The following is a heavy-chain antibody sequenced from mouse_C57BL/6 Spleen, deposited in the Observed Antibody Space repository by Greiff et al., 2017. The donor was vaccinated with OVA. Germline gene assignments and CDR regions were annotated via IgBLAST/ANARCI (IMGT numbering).Heavy chain of an antibody. J-gene: IGHJ4*01. CDR3: ARGGLGRNYYAMDY. D-gene: IGHD4-1*01. Sequence: VHVKQSGPELVKPGASVKISCKASGYSFTDYNMNWVKQSNGKSLEWIGVINPNYGTTSYNQKFKGKATLTVDQSSSTAYMQLNSLTSEDSAVYYCARGGLGRNYYAMDYWGQGTSVTVSS. CDR2: INPNYGTT. V-gene: IGHV1-39*01. CDR1: GYSFTDYN.